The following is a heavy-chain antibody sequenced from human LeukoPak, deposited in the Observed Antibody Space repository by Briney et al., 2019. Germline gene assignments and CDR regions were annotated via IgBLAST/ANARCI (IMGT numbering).Heavy chain of an antibody. CDR2: IGSSGSTV. CDR3: ARDTLLYGNSPDAFDI. V-gene: IGHV3-48*03. CDR1: GFTFSTYE. Sequence: GGSLRLSCAASGFTFSTYEMNWVRQAPGKGLEWVSYIGSSGSTVYYADSVKGRFTISRDNAKNSLYLQMNSLRDEDTAVYYCARDTLLYGNSPDAFDIWGQGTMATVSS. D-gene: IGHD4-23*01. J-gene: IGHJ3*02.